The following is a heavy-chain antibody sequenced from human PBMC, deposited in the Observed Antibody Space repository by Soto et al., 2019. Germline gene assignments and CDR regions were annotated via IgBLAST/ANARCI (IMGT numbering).Heavy chain of an antibody. Sequence: QVQLQQWGAGLLKPSETLSLTCAVYGGSFSGYYWNWIRQPPGKGLEWNGEINHSGSTNYNPSLKSRVTISVDTSKNQFSLQLSSVTAADTAVYYCARGWGRIFDYWGQGTLVTVSS. CDR1: GGSFSGYY. J-gene: IGHJ4*02. V-gene: IGHV4-34*01. CDR3: ARGWGRIFDY. CDR2: INHSGST. D-gene: IGHD7-27*01.